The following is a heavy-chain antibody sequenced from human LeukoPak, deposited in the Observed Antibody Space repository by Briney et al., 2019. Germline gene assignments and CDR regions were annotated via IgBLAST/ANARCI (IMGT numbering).Heavy chain of an antibody. V-gene: IGHV3-23*01. CDR2: ITANGGST. CDR1: GFTFNTYP. CDR3: AKESSQWLVPY. D-gene: IGHD6-19*01. J-gene: IGHJ4*02. Sequence: GGSLRLSCAAPGFTFNTYPMTWVRQAPGKGLDWVSGITANGGSTYYADSVKGRFTISRDNSRNTLFLQMDSLRAEDTAIYYCAKESSQWLVPYWGRGTLVTVSS.